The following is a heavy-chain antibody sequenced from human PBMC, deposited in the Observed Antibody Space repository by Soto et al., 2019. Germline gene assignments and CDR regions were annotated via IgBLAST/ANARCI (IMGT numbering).Heavy chain of an antibody. J-gene: IGHJ4*02. CDR2: TYYRSKWST. V-gene: IGHV6-1*01. CDR1: GDSVSSKDAA. Sequence: SQTLSLTCAISGDSVSSKDAAWNWIRQSPSRGLEWLGRTYYRSKWSTDYAVSLKGRITVKPDTSKNQFSLQLNSVTPEDTAVYYCARALAGSYDYWGQRTLVTVSS. D-gene: IGHD1-26*01. CDR3: ARALAGSYDY.